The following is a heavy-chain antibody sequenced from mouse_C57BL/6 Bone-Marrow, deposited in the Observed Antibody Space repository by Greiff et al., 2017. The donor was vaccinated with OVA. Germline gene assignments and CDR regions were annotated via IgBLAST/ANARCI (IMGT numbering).Heavy chain of an antibody. D-gene: IGHD2-2*01. CDR3: ARGGYRGFAY. J-gene: IGHJ3*01. Sequence: EVNVVESGGGLVQPGGSLKLSCAASGFTFSDYGMHWVRQAPEQGLEWVAYISSGSSTFYYADTVKGRFPISRDNAKNNLFLQMTSLRSEDTAMYYCARGGYRGFAYWGQGTLVTVSA. V-gene: IGHV5-17*01. CDR2: ISSGSSTF. CDR1: GFTFSDYG.